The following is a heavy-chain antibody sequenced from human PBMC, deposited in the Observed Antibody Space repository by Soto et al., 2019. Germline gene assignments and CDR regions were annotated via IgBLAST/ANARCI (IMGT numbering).Heavy chain of an antibody. V-gene: IGHV4-34*01. D-gene: IGHD4-17*01. Sequence: SETLSLTCAVYGGSFSGYYWSWIRQPPGKGLEWIGEINHSGSTNYNPSLKSRVTISVDTSKNQFSLKLSSVTAADTAVYYCARGYGAVTFDYWGQGTLVTVSS. J-gene: IGHJ4*02. CDR3: ARGYGAVTFDY. CDR1: GGSFSGYY. CDR2: INHSGST.